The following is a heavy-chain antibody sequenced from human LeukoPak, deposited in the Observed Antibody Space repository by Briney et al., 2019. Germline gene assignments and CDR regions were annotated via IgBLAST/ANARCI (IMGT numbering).Heavy chain of an antibody. CDR3: ARGARGSSSSAGWFDP. CDR2: MNPNSGNT. V-gene: IGHV1-8*01. CDR1: GYTFTSYD. Sequence: ASVKVSCKASGYTFTSYDINWVRQATGQGLEWMGWMNPNSGNTGYAQKFQGRVTMTRNTSISTAYMELSSLRSEDTAVYYCARGARGSSSSAGWFDPWGQGTLVTVSS. D-gene: IGHD6-13*01. J-gene: IGHJ5*02.